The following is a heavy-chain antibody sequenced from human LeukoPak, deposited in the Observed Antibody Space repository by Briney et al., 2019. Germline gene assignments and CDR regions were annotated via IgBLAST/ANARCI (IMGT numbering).Heavy chain of an antibody. CDR3: ARDTPKLLGYYYYGMDV. V-gene: IGHV6-1*01. Sequence: SQTLSLTCAISGDSVSSNSAAWNWTRQSPSRGLEWLGRTYYRSKWYNDYAVSVKSRITINPDTSKNQFSLQLNSVTPEDTAVYYCARDTPKLLGYYYYGMDVWGQGTTVTVSS. D-gene: IGHD2-15*01. CDR2: TYYRSKWYN. J-gene: IGHJ6*02. CDR1: GDSVSSNSAA.